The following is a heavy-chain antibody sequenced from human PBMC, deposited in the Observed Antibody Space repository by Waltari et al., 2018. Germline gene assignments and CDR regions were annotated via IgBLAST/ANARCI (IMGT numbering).Heavy chain of an antibody. CDR2: INYDGSEK. V-gene: IGHV3-7*03. J-gene: IGHJ4*02. CDR3: ATFRWLGY. Sequence: EVQVVESGGALVQPGGSLRLSCVVSELTFSRYWMTGVRQASGRGLEWVGNINYDGSEKNYGDSVRGRFSISRDNARNTVYLQMNSLRSEDTAVYYCATFRWLGYWGQGTLVTVSS. CDR1: ELTFSRYW. D-gene: IGHD3-10*01.